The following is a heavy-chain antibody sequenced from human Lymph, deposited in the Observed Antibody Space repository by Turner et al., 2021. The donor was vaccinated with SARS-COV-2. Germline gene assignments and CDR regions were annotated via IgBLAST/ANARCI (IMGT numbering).Heavy chain of an antibody. D-gene: IGHD3-3*01. V-gene: IGHV1-2*02. Sequence: QVQLVQSGAEVKKPGASVKVSCKPSGYTFTGYYMHWVRQASGQGLEWMGWINPKRGGTNYAQKCQGRVTMTRDTSISTAYMELSRLRSDDTAVYYCARDVERYNDFWSGYSGGYGLDVWGQGTTVTVSS. J-gene: IGHJ6*02. CDR2: INPKRGGT. CDR1: GYTFTGYY. CDR3: ARDVERYNDFWSGYSGGYGLDV.